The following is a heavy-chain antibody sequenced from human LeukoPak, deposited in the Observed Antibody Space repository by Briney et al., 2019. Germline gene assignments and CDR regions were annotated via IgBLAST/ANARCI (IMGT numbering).Heavy chain of an antibody. J-gene: IGHJ4*02. CDR3: ARATFSSGWIFDY. CDR2: ISSSSSYI. CDR1: GFTFSSYS. D-gene: IGHD6-19*01. V-gene: IGHV3-21*01. Sequence: GGSLRLSCAAAGFTFSSYSMNWVRQAPGKWLEWVSSISSSSSYIYYADSVKGRFTISRDNAKNSLYLQMNSLRAEDTPVYYCARATFSSGWIFDYWGQGTLVTVPS.